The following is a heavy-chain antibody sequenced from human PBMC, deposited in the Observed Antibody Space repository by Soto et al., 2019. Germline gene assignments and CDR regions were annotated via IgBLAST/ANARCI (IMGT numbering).Heavy chain of an antibody. CDR1: GGTFSSYA. Sequence: GASVKVSCKASGGTFSSYAISWVRQAPGQGLEWMGGIIPIFGTANYAQKFQGRVTITADESTSTAYMELSSLRSEDTAVYYCASGNIGYCSGGSCSVSVGGEFFFDYWGQGTLVTVS. CDR2: IIPIFGTA. V-gene: IGHV1-69*13. J-gene: IGHJ4*02. CDR3: ASGNIGYCSGGSCSVSVGGEFFFDY. D-gene: IGHD2-15*01.